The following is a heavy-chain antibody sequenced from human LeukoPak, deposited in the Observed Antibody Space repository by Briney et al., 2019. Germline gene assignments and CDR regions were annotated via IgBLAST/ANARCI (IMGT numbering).Heavy chain of an antibody. Sequence: ASVKVSCKASGYTFTGYYMHWVRQAPGQGLEWMGWINPNSGGTNYAQKFQGRVTMTRDTSISTAYMELSRLRSDDTAVYYCAGDTIFGVVTYWFDPWGQGTLVTVSS. CDR1: GYTFTGYY. CDR3: AGDTIFGVVTYWFDP. J-gene: IGHJ5*02. V-gene: IGHV1-2*02. D-gene: IGHD3-3*01. CDR2: INPNSGGT.